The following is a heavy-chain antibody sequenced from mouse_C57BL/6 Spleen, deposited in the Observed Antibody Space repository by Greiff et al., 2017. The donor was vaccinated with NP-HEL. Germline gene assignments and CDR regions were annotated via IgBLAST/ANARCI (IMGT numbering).Heavy chain of an antibody. Sequence: EVHLVESGPGLVKPSQSLSLTCSVPGYSITSGYYWNWIRQFPGNKLEWMGYISYDGSNNYNPSLKNRISITRDTSKNQFFLKLNSVTTEDTATYYCARDQTAQATWFAYWGQGTLVTVSA. CDR1: GYSITSGYY. J-gene: IGHJ3*01. CDR3: ARDQTAQATWFAY. CDR2: ISYDGSN. V-gene: IGHV3-6*01. D-gene: IGHD3-2*02.